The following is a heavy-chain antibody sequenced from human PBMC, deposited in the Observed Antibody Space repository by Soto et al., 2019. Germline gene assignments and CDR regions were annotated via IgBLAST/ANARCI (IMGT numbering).Heavy chain of an antibody. CDR3: ARGRRYYDSSAYYYFDS. CDR2: IYYSGST. Sequence: QVQLQESGPGLVKPSQTLSLTCTVSGGSISSGDYYWSWIRQPPGKGLEWIGYIYYSGSTYYNPSLKSRVIRSVDTSKKQFSLKLSSVTAADTAVYYCARGRRYYDSSAYYYFDSWGQGTLVTVSS. CDR1: GGSISSGDYY. D-gene: IGHD3-22*01. J-gene: IGHJ4*02. V-gene: IGHV4-30-4*01.